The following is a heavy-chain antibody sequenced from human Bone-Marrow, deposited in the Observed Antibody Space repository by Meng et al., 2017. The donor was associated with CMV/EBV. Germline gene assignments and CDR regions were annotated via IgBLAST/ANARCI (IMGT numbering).Heavy chain of an antibody. Sequence: GESLKISCAASGFTVSSNYMSWVRQAPGKGLEWVSVIYTRGTTYYADSVKGRFTISRDNSKNTMYLQMNRLRAEDTAVYYCARHVTPQYYDFLTPRGMVFRYYYGMDVWGQGTTVTVSS. J-gene: IGHJ6*02. CDR2: IYTRGTT. D-gene: IGHD3-9*01. CDR3: ARHVTPQYYDFLTPRGMVFRYYYGMDV. CDR1: GFTVSSNY. V-gene: IGHV3-53*01.